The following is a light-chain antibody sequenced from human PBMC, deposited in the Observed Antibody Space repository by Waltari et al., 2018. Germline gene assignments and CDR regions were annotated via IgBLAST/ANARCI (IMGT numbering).Light chain of an antibody. V-gene: IGLV1-47*01. J-gene: IGLJ2*01. CDR3: ASWDGSLGGVV. CDR2: GNN. CDR1: DYNIGNHF. Sequence: QSVLSQPPSASGTPGQRVTISCSGSDYNIGNHFVYWYHQLPGAAPNLLIYGNNPRPPGVPDRFSGSKAGPSAALAISGLRSEDEALYYCASWDGSLGGVVFGGGTKLTVL.